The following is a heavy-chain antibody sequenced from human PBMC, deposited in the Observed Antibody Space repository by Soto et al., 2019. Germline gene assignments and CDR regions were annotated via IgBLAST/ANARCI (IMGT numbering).Heavy chain of an antibody. Sequence: GGSLRLSCAASGFTFSNYAMSWVRQAPGKGLEWVSVISGGGGTTYYADSVKGRFSISRDNSKNTLYLQMNSLRAEDTALYYCAKAMSTPSRPRNYFDYWGQGTLVTVSS. CDR2: ISGGGGTT. J-gene: IGHJ4*02. D-gene: IGHD6-6*01. CDR1: GFTFSNYA. V-gene: IGHV3-23*01. CDR3: AKAMSTPSRPRNYFDY.